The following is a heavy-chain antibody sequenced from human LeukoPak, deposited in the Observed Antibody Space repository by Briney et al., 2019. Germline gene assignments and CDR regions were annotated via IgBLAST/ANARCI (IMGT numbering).Heavy chain of an antibody. CDR3: AGGRRWLVEHIYYVDV. CDR1: GYTFTSYG. V-gene: IGHV1-18*01. Sequence: GASVKVSCKASGYTFTSYGISWVRQAPGQGLEWMGWISAYNGNTNYAQKPQGRVTMTTDTSTSTAYMELSSLRSEDTAVYYCAGGRRWLVEHIYYVDVWGKGTTVTISS. J-gene: IGHJ6*03. D-gene: IGHD6-19*01. CDR2: ISAYNGNT.